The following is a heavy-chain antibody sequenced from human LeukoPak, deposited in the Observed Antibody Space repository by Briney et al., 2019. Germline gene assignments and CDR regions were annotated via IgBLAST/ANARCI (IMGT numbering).Heavy chain of an antibody. J-gene: IGHJ4*02. V-gene: IGHV1-18*01. Sequence: ASVKVSCKASGYTFTSYGISWVRQAPGQGLEWMGRISAYNGNTNYAQKLQGRVTMTTDTSTSTAYMELRSLRSDDTAVYYCARWAYCSSTSCYVSLDKDDYPTLDYWGQGTLVTVSS. CDR1: GYTFTSYG. CDR3: ARWAYCSSTSCYVSLDKDDYPTLDY. D-gene: IGHD2-2*01. CDR2: ISAYNGNT.